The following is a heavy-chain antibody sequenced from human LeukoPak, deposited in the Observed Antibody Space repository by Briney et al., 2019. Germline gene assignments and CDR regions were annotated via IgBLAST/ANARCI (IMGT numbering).Heavy chain of an antibody. CDR1: GYTFTSYD. CDR3: ARGNSYYDFWSGYIY. CDR2: MNPNSGNT. D-gene: IGHD3-3*01. J-gene: IGHJ4*02. Sequence: GASVKVSCKASGYTFTSYDINWVRQATGQGLEWMGWMNPNSGNTGYAQKFQGRVTITRNTSISTAYMELSSLRSEDTAVYYCARGNSYYDFWSGYIYWGQGTLVTVSS. V-gene: IGHV1-8*03.